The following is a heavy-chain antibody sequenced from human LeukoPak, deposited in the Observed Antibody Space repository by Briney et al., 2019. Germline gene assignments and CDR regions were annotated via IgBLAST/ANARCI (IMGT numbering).Heavy chain of an antibody. CDR1: GFTFSSYG. V-gene: IGHV3-33*01. CDR3: ARRIYCTSTSCYRGPDAFDI. J-gene: IGHJ3*02. Sequence: GGSLRLSCAASGFTFSSYGMHWVRQAPGKGLEWVAVIWYDGSNKYYADSVKGRFTISRDNSKNALYLQMNSLRAEDTAVYYCARRIYCTSTSCYRGPDAFDIWGQGTMITVSS. D-gene: IGHD2-2*02. CDR2: IWYDGSNK.